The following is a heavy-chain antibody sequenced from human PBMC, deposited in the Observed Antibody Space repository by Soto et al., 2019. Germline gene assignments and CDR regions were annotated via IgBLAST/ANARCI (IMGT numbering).Heavy chain of an antibody. CDR1: GYTLTELS. D-gene: IGHD1-26*01. V-gene: IGHV1-24*01. Sequence: ASVKVSCKVSGYTLTELSMHWVRQAPGRGLEWMGGFDPEDGETIYAQKFQGRVTMTEDTSTDTAYMELSSLRSEDTAVYYCATDGIVGAPKFDYWGQGTLVTVSS. CDR2: FDPEDGET. CDR3: ATDGIVGAPKFDY. J-gene: IGHJ4*02.